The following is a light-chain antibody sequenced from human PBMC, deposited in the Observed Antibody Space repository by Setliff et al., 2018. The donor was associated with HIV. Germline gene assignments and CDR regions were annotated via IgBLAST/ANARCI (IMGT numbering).Light chain of an antibody. CDR3: SSYTSSNSLI. Sequence: QSALTQPASVSGSPGQSITISCAGSSIDVGGYNYVSWYQQHPGTAPKLMIYAVTNRPSGVSHRFSGSKSDNTASLTISGLQAEDEAGYYCSSYTSSNSLIFGGGTKVTVL. CDR1: SIDVGGYNY. J-gene: IGLJ2*01. V-gene: IGLV2-14*03. CDR2: AVT.